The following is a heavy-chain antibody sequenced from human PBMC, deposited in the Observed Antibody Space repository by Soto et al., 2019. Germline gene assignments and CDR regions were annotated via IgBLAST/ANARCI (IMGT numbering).Heavy chain of an antibody. CDR3: TRPIPPITGSTSDY. D-gene: IGHD1-7*01. CDR2: IRSKANSYAT. V-gene: IGHV3-73*01. J-gene: IGHJ4*02. CDR1: GVTFSGSA. Sequence: GGSLRLACAASGVTFSGSAMHWVRQASGKGLEWVGRIRSKANSYATAYAASVKGRFTISRDDSKNTAYLQMNSLKTEDTAVYYCTRPIPPITGSTSDYWGQGTLVTVSS.